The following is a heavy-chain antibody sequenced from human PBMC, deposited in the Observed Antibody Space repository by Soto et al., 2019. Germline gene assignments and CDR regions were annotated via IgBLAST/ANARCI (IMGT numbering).Heavy chain of an antibody. Sequence: QVQLQESGPGLVRPSETLSLTCTVSSGSISVYSWGWIRQPPGKGLEWIGCIVYTGSTNYNPSLKSRVPTSLDTSNNQCSLRLASVTAADTAVYYCARHYPPRNTWSYLDYWGQGTLVTVSA. D-gene: IGHD1-1*01. V-gene: IGHV4-59*08. J-gene: IGHJ4*02. CDR3: ARHYPPRNTWSYLDY. CDR1: SGSISVYS. CDR2: IVYTGST.